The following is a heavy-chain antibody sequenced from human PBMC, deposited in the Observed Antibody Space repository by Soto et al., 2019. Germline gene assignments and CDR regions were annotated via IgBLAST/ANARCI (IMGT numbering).Heavy chain of an antibody. J-gene: IGHJ6*02. V-gene: IGHV1-69*01. Sequence: QVQLVQSGAEVKKPGSSVKVSCKASGGTFSSYAISWVRQAPGQGPAGMGGLIPISGTGNQAQKFQGRVTIPGPQATSTAYMELSSRRSEDTAAYYCARGVGPVMVTLWGQGATLIVS. D-gene: IGHD5-18*01. CDR2: LIPISGTG. CDR1: GGTFSSYA. CDR3: ARGVGPVMVTL.